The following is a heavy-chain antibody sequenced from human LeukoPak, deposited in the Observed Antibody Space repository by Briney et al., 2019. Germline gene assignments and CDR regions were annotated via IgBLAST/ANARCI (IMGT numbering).Heavy chain of an antibody. CDR1: GFTFSSYG. D-gene: IGHD6-19*01. Sequence: GGGVVQPGRSLRLSCAASGFTFSSYGMHWVRQAPGKGLEWVAVISYDGSNEYYADSVKGRFTISRDNSKNTLYLQMNSLRPEDTAVYYCARDTSGWSDYFDYWGQGTLVTVSS. CDR2: ISYDGSNE. CDR3: ARDTSGWSDYFDY. V-gene: IGHV3-30*03. J-gene: IGHJ4*02.